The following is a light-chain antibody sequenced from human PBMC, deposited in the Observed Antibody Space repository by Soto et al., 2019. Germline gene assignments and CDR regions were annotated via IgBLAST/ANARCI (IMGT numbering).Light chain of an antibody. CDR3: QNLYHAVFT. Sequence: DFQMTQSPSSLSASVGDSVTITCRASLGINNYLAWYQQRPGNAPKLLIYAASTLQSGVPSRFSGSGSGTDFTLTINSLQPEDAATYSCQNLYHAVFTFGPGTKVHIK. V-gene: IGKV1-27*01. J-gene: IGKJ3*01. CDR2: AAS. CDR1: LGINNY.